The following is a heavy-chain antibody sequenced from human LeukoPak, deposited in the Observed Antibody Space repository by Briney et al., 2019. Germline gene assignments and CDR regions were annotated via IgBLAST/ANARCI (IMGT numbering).Heavy chain of an antibody. CDR2: INSDGSST. CDR3: ARGIAAAGTGY. CDR1: GFTFSSYW. V-gene: IGHV3-74*01. J-gene: IGHJ4*02. D-gene: IGHD6-13*01. Sequence: GGSLRLSCAASGFTFSSYWMHWVRQAPGKGLVWVSRINSDGSSTSYADSVKGRFTISRDNAKNTLHLQMNSLRAENTAVYHCARGIAAAGTGYWGQGTLVTVSS.